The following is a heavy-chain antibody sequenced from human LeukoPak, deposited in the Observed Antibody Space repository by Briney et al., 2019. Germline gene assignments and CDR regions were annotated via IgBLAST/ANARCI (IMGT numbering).Heavy chain of an antibody. Sequence: GRSLRLSCAASGFTFSSYGMHWVRQTPGMGLEWVAVISYDGSNKYYADSVKGRFTISRDKSKTTLYLQMNSLRAEDTAVYYCAKDDFGDYGDAFEIWGQGTMVTVSS. D-gene: IGHD4-17*01. CDR2: ISYDGSNK. J-gene: IGHJ3*02. CDR1: GFTFSSYG. V-gene: IGHV3-30*18. CDR3: AKDDFGDYGDAFEI.